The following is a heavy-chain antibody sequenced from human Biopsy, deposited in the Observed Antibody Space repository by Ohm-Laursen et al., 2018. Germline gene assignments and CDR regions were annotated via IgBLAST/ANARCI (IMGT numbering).Heavy chain of an antibody. Sequence: GASVKVSCKAPEGTFSRYGVKWVRQAPGQGLERLGGNIPILGTGNYAQKFQDRVTVAADTSTSTATMELRSLRSDDTAVYYCATKLTGYFHHWGQGTLVIVSS. J-gene: IGHJ1*01. CDR2: NIPILGTG. CDR3: ATKLTGYFHH. V-gene: IGHV1-69*06. CDR1: EGTFSRYG. D-gene: IGHD3-9*01.